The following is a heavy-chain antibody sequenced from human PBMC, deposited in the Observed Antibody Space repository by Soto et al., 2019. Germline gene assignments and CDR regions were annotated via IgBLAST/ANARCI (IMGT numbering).Heavy chain of an antibody. CDR3: AKGAYYDSRGGRWFDP. V-gene: IGHV3-23*01. J-gene: IGHJ5*02. CDR2: ISGSGGST. Sequence: GGSLRLSCAASGFTFSSYAMSWVRQAPGKGLEWVSAISGSGGSTYYADSVKGRFTISRDNSKNTLYLQMNSLRAEDTAVYYSAKGAYYDSRGGRWFDPWGQGTLVTVSS. D-gene: IGHD3-22*01. CDR1: GFTFSSYA.